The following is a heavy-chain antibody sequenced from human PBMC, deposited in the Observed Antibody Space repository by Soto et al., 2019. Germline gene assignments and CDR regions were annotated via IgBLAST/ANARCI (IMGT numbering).Heavy chain of an antibody. CDR1: GFTFSNAC. CDR2: IKSKTDGGTT. Sequence: GGSLRLSCAASGFTFSNACMNWVRQAPGKGLEWVGRIKSKTDGGTTDYAAPVKGRFTISRDDSKNTLYLQMNSLKTEDTAVYYCTTDHIVAMIDDYYYYGTDVWGQGTTVTVSS. V-gene: IGHV3-15*07. J-gene: IGHJ6*02. CDR3: TTDHIVAMIDDYYYYGTDV. D-gene: IGHD5-12*01.